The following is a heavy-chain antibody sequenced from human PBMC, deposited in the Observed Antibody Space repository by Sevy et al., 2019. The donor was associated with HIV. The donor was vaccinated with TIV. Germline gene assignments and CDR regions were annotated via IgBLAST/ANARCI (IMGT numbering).Heavy chain of an antibody. J-gene: IGHJ4*02. CDR1: GYPFTSYS. V-gene: IGHV1-18*04. Sequence: ASGKVSCKASGYPFTSYSVTWVRPAPGQGLEWMGWINGFNGYTNYAQNLQGRVTMTRDTTTGTAYMELKSLRSDDTAVYFCARHHCTNGVCYWGDYWGQGTLVTVSS. D-gene: IGHD2-8*01. CDR3: ARHHCTNGVCYWGDY. CDR2: INGFNGYT.